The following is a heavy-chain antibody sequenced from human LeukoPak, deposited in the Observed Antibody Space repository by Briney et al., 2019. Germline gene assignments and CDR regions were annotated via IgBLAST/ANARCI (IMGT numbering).Heavy chain of an antibody. Sequence: SETLSLTCTVPGGSISSGGFYWGWIRQSPGKGLEWIGYIYHAGSTYYNPSLKSRVTISVDTSKNQFSLKLSSVTAADTAVYYCASITKLGYCSGGSCLEDVWGQGTTVTVSS. V-gene: IGHV4-30-2*06. CDR3: ASITKLGYCSGGSCLEDV. CDR2: IYHAGST. D-gene: IGHD2-15*01. CDR1: GGSISSGGFY. J-gene: IGHJ6*02.